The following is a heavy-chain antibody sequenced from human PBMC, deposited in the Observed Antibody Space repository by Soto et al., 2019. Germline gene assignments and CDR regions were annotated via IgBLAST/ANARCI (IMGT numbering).Heavy chain of an antibody. CDR1: GGSISSYY. V-gene: IGHV4-59*08. CDR3: ARHHSSGWYGDYFDY. J-gene: IGHJ4*02. D-gene: IGHD6-19*01. Sequence: SETLSLTCTVSGGSISSYYWSWIRQPPGKGLEWIGYIYYSGSTNYNPSLKSRVTISVDTSKNQFSLKLSSVTAADTAVYYCARHHSSGWYGDYFDYWGQGTLVTVSS. CDR2: IYYSGST.